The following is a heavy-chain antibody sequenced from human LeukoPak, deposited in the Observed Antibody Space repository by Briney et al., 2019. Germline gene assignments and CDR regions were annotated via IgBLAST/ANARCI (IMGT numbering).Heavy chain of an antibody. J-gene: IGHJ4*02. CDR2: IRYDGSNK. CDR3: AKGHCSSTGCPRSYFDY. Sequence: GGSLRLSCAASGFTFATYVMHCVRQAPGKGLEWVAFIRYDGSNKYYADSVKGRFTISRENPKNTLYLQMNSLRAEDTAVYYCAKGHCSSTGCPRSYFDYWGKGTLVTVSS. V-gene: IGHV3-30*02. D-gene: IGHD2-2*01. CDR1: GFTFATYV.